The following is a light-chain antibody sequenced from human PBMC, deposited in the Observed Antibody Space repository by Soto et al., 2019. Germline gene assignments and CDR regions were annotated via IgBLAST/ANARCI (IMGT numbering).Light chain of an antibody. CDR1: QGISSY. CDR3: QQYCSYPWT. CDR2: AAS. J-gene: IGKJ1*01. Sequence: AIRMTQSPSSLSASTGDRVTITCRASQGISSYLAWYQQKPGKAPKLLIYAASTLQSGVPSRFSGSGSGTDFTLTISCLQSEDFATYYCQQYCSYPWTFGQGTKVDIK. V-gene: IGKV1-8*01.